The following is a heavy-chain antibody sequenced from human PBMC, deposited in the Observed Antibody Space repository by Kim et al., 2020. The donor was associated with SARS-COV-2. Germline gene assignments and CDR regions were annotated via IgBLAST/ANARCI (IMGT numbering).Heavy chain of an antibody. V-gene: IGHV1-18*01. CDR1: NYTFSTHG. Sequence: ASVKVSCKASNYTFSTHGISWVRQAPGQGLEWMGWININNGDTKYAQNLQGRVTMTTDTRTSTAYVELRSLRFDDTAVYYCARDGTMVRGVITHYYGMDVWGQGTTVTVSS. CDR2: ININNGDT. CDR3: ARDGTMVRGVITHYYGMDV. D-gene: IGHD3-10*01. J-gene: IGHJ6*02.